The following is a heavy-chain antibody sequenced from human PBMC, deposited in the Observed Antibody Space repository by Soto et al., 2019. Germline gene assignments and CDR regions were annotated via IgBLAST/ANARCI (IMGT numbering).Heavy chain of an antibody. CDR3: VRVLSWDLDY. V-gene: IGHV3-7*01. CDR2: IKTDGNEK. D-gene: IGHD6-13*01. J-gene: IGHJ4*02. Sequence: EVQLVESGGGLVQPGGSLRLSCAASGFTYSNYWMSWVRQAPGKGLEWVASIKTDGNEKYYVDSVKGRFTVSRDNAENDLCLQMNSLRVEDTAVYYCVRVLSWDLDYWGQGTLVTVSS. CDR1: GFTYSNYW.